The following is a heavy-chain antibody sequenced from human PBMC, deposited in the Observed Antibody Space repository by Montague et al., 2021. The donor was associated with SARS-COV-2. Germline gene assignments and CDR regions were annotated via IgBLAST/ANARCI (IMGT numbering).Heavy chain of an antibody. CDR3: ARHARGEGYTSWFDS. CDR1: GFSLSTSGMC. D-gene: IGHD5-24*01. Sequence: LVKPTQTLTLTCTFSGFSLSTSGMCVSWIRQPPGKALEWIGYIYYTGSRKYNSSLKSRLTISVDTSKNQFSLKLSSVTAADTAVYYCARHARGEGYTSWFDSWGQGTLVTVSS. CDR2: IYYTGSR. J-gene: IGHJ5*01. V-gene: IGHV4-61*08.